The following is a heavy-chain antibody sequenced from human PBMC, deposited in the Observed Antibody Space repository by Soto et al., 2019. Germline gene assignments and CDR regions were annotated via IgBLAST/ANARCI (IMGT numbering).Heavy chain of an antibody. CDR2: IWYDGSNK. J-gene: IGHJ4*02. CDR3: ARGKIDDYGDYGVEYYFDY. D-gene: IGHD4-17*01. CDR1: GFTFSSYG. V-gene: IGHV3-33*01. Sequence: GGSLRLSCAASGFTFSSYGMHWVRQAPGKGLEWVAVIWYDGSNKYYADSVKGRFTISRDNSKNTLYLQMNSRRAEDTAVYYCARGKIDDYGDYGVEYYFDYWGQGTLVTVSS.